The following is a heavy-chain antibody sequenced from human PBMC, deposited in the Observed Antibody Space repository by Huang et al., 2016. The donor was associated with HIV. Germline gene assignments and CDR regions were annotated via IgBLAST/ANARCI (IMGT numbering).Heavy chain of an antibody. CDR1: GYIFTKYG. V-gene: IGHV1-18*01. J-gene: IGHJ5*01. CDR2: ISAYNGNT. CDR3: ARDHWYPLQNWFDL. D-gene: IGHD1-1*01. Sequence: QVELVPSGAEVKRPGASVRVSCKAAGYIFTKYGINWVRQAPGQGLEWMGWISAYNGNTNYAEKFKGRVTLTRDTSATTAYMELRDVTSADTAVYYCARDHWYPLQNWFDLWGQGTLVTVSS.